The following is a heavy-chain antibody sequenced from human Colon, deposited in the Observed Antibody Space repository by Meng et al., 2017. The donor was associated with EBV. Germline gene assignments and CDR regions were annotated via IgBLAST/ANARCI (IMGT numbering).Heavy chain of an antibody. Sequence: EGQWGGSGGRHSPPGGSLRITCSASGFTLSGYWMHWIRQPPGRGPEWISRVNSDGTVTDFADSVKGRFTISRDNAKNILYLQMNSLRADDTAMYFCARVLYYVPGSYSYSFDSWGQGTLVTVSS. V-gene: IGHV3-74*01. CDR2: VNSDGTVT. J-gene: IGHJ4*02. CDR3: ARVLYYVPGSYSYSFDS. CDR1: GFTLSGYW. D-gene: IGHD3-10*01.